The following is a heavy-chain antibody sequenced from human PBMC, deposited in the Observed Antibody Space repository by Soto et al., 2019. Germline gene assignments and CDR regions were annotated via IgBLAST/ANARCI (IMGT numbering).Heavy chain of an antibody. CDR3: AXXXXXXXRYYYYMDV. J-gene: IGHJ6*03. V-gene: IGHV1-18*01. CDR2: ISAYNGNT. CDR1: GYTFTSYG. Sequence: QVQLVQSGAEVKKPGASVKVSCKASGYTFTSYGISWVRQAPGQGLEWMGWISAYNGNTNYAQKLQGRVTMTTDTSTXTAYXEXXSLRSDDTAVYYCAXXXXXXXRYYYYMDVWGKGTTVTVSS.